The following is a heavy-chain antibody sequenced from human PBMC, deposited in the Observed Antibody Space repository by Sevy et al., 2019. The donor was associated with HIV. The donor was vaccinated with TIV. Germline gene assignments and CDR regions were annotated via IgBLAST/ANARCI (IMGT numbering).Heavy chain of an antibody. CDR2: IYYSGST. CDR1: XXXISSYY. Sequence: SETLSLTCTVSXXXISSYYWSWXXXPPGKGLEWIGYIYYSGSTNYNPSLKSRVTISVDTSKNQFSLKLSSVTAADTAXYYCARGVGYDFWSGLAXYYY. J-gene: IGHJ6*01. V-gene: IGHV4-59*01. CDR3: ARGVGYDFWSGLAXYYY. D-gene: IGHD3-3*01.